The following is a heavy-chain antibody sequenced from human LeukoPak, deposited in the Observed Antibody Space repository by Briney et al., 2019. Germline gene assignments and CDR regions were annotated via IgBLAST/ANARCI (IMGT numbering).Heavy chain of an antibody. D-gene: IGHD2-15*01. CDR1: GGSISSGDYY. J-gene: IGHJ3*02. CDR2: IYYSGST. CDR3: ARYCSGGSCYSGDAFDI. V-gene: IGHV4-30-4*01. Sequence: SETLSLTCTVSGGSISSGDYYWSWIRQPPGKGLEWIGYIYYSGSTYYNPSLKGRVTISVDTSKNQFSLKLSSVTAADTAVYYCARYCSGGSCYSGDAFDIWGQGTMVTVSS.